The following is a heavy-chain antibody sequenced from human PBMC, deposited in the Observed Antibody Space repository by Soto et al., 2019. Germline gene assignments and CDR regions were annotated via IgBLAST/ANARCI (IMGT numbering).Heavy chain of an antibody. J-gene: IGHJ4*02. D-gene: IGHD3-22*01. CDR2: IYYSGGT. V-gene: IGHV4-59*08. CDR3: ARHPHGGYDVSGYYYENHFDY. CDR1: GGSISNYY. Sequence: SETLSLTCTVSGGSISNYYWSWIRQPPGKRLEWIGYIYYSGGTNYNPSLKSRVTMSVDTSKSQISLELTSVTAADTAVYYCARHPHGGYDVSGYYYENHFDYWGQGTLVTVSS.